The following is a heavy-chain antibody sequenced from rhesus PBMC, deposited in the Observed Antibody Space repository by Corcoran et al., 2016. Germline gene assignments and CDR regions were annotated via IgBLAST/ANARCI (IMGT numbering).Heavy chain of an antibody. D-gene: IGHD3-3*01. CDR1: GGSVSRSNW. V-gene: IGHV4-65*01. Sequence: QVQLQESGPGLVKPSETLSLTCAVSGGSVSRSNWWSWIRQPPGKGLEWIGYVSGSSGSTTCNPSRKRRGTISTDTSKNQFSLKLSPVTGADTGVYDCARDGEDNIWTGYRWGQGVLVTVSS. J-gene: IGHJ4*01. CDR2: VSGSSGST. CDR3: ARDGEDNIWTGYR.